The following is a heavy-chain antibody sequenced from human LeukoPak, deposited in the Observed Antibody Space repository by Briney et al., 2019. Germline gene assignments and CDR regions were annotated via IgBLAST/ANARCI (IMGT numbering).Heavy chain of an antibody. CDR2: IYSSGST. CDR3: ARHLVVAATAFDS. V-gene: IGHV4-59*08. Sequence: SENLSLTCTVSGGSISSYYWSWIRQPPGKGLEWIGYIYSSGSTNYNPSLKSRVTISVDTSKNQFSLKLNSVTAADTAVYYCARHLVVAATAFDSWGQGTLVTVSS. CDR1: GGSISSYY. D-gene: IGHD2-15*01. J-gene: IGHJ4*02.